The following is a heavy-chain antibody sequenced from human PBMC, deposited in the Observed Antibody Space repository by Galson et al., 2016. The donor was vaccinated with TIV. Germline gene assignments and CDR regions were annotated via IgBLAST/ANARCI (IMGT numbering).Heavy chain of an antibody. CDR2: ITNSGSAI. CDR3: ARVPTIFGVVIKRGGMDV. Sequence: SLRLSCAASGFTFSDYCMSWIRQAPGKGLEWVSYITNSGSAINYAASVEGRFTISRDNAKNSLYLQMNSLRAEDTAVYYCARVPTIFGVVIKRGGMDVWGQGTTVTVSS. J-gene: IGHJ6*02. CDR1: GFTFSDYC. V-gene: IGHV3-11*01. D-gene: IGHD3-3*01.